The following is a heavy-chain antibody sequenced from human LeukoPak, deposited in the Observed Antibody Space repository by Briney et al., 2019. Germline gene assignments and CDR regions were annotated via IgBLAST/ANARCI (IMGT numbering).Heavy chain of an antibody. V-gene: IGHV3-53*01. CDR2: IYSGGST. CDR3: AREGRGNYDSSGSDAFDI. D-gene: IGHD3-22*01. CDR1: GFTVSSNY. Sequence: GGSLRLSCAASGFTVSSNYMSGVRQAPGKGLEWVSVIYSGGSTYYADSVKGRFTISRDNSKNTLYLQMNSLRAEDTAVYYCAREGRGNYDSSGSDAFDIWGQGTMVTVSS. J-gene: IGHJ3*02.